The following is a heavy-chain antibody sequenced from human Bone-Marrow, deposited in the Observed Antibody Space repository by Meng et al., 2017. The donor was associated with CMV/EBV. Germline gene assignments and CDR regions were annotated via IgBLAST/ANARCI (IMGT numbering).Heavy chain of an antibody. CDR2: IYSGGST. V-gene: IGHV3-53*01. CDR1: GFTFSSYS. J-gene: IGHJ2*01. Sequence: GESLKISCAASGFTFSSYSMNWVRQAPGKGLEWVSVIYSGGSTYYADSVKGRFTISRDNSKNTLYLQMNSLRAEDTAVYYCARVWLGRYFDLWGRGTLVTVSS. CDR3: ARVWLGRYFDL. D-gene: IGHD3-22*01.